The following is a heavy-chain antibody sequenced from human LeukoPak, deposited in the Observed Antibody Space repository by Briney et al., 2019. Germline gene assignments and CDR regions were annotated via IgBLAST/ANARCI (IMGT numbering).Heavy chain of an antibody. CDR1: GFTFSSYA. J-gene: IGHJ4*02. CDR3: AKDASTLIYAALYYFDY. V-gene: IGHV3-23*01. Sequence: GGSLRLSCAASGFTFSSYAMSWVRQAPGKGLEWVSAISGSGGSTYYADSVKGRFTISRDNSKNTLYLQMNSLRAEDTAVYYCAKDASTLIYAALYYFDYWGQGTLVTVSS. CDR2: ISGSGGST. D-gene: IGHD2/OR15-2a*01.